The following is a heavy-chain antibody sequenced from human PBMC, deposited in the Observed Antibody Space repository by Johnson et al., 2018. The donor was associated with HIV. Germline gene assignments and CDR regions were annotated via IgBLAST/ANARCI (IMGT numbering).Heavy chain of an antibody. CDR2: MYSGGST. CDR1: GFTVSGNY. J-gene: IGHJ3*02. Sequence: EVQLVESGGGLVQPGGSLRLSCVASGFTVSGNYMSWVRQAPGKGLEWVSVMYSGGSTYYADSVKGSFTISRDNSKNTMYLQMNSLRAEDTAVYYCARGHMVRGVTHAFDIWGQGTMVTVSS. CDR3: ARGHMVRGVTHAFDI. D-gene: IGHD3-10*01. V-gene: IGHV3-66*01.